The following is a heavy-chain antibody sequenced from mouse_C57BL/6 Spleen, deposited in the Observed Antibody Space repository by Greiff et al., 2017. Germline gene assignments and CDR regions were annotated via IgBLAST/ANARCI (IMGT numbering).Heavy chain of an antibody. D-gene: IGHD6-1*01. CDR2: INPSNGGT. Sequence: VQLQQPGTELVKPGASVKLSCKASGYTFTSYWMHWVKQRPGQGLEWIGNINPSNGGTNYNEKFKSKATLTVDKSSSTAYMQLSSLTSEDSAVYYCARSMRNLQYAMDYWGQGTSVTVSS. CDR1: GYTFTSYW. V-gene: IGHV1-53*01. CDR3: ARSMRNLQYAMDY. J-gene: IGHJ4*01.